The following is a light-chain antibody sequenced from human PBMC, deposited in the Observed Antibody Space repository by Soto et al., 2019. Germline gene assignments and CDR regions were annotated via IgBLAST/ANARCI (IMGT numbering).Light chain of an antibody. J-gene: IGKJ2*01. Sequence: EIVMTQSPATLSVSPGDRATLSCRASQSVSSNLAWYQQKPGQAPRLLIYGASTRATGFPARFSGSGSGTEFTLTISSLQSEDFAVYYCQQYNNWPPGTFGQGTKVDIK. CDR1: QSVSSN. CDR2: GAS. CDR3: QQYNNWPPGT. V-gene: IGKV3D-15*01.